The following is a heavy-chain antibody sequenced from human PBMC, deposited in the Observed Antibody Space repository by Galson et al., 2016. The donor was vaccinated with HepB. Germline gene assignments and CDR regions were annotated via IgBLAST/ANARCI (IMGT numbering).Heavy chain of an antibody. CDR1: GFTFSSYW. CDR2: MKQDGSEK. J-gene: IGHJ4*02. V-gene: IGHV3-7*01. CDR3: VRDRGGRSSVAASGRFDY. D-gene: IGHD6-13*01. Sequence: SLRLSCAASGFTFSSYWMSWVRQAPGKGLEWVANMKQDGSEKYYADSVRGRFNISRDNAKNSLYLQMNSLRAEDTAVHYCVRDRGGRSSVAASGRFDYWGQGTLVTVSS.